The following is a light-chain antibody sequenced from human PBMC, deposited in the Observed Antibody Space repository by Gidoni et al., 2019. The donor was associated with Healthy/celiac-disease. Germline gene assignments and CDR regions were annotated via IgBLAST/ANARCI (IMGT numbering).Light chain of an antibody. CDR3: QQSYSTPRT. J-gene: IGKJ1*01. Sequence: DIQMTQSPSSLSASVGDRVTITCRASQSISSYLNWYQQKPGKAPKLLIYAASSLQSGVPSRFSGSGSGTAFTLTICSLQPEDFATYYCQQSYSTPRTFGQGTKVEIK. CDR2: AAS. CDR1: QSISSY. V-gene: IGKV1-39*01.